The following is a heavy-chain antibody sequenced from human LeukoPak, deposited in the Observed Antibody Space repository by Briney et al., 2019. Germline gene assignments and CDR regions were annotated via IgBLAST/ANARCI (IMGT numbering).Heavy chain of an antibody. V-gene: IGHV4-39*07. CDR3: ARDSPKPANWFDP. J-gene: IGHJ5*02. CDR1: GGSISSNTYF. CDR2: INHSGST. Sequence: PSETLSLTCNVSGGSISSNTYFWGWIRQPPGKGLEWIGEINHSGSTNYNPSLKSRVTISVDTSKNQFSLKLSSVTAADTAVYYCARDSPKPANWFDPWGQGTLVTVSS.